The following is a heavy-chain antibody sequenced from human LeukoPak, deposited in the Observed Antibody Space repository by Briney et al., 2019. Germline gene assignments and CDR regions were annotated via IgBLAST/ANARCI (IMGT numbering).Heavy chain of an antibody. V-gene: IGHV3-23*01. Sequence: GGSLRLSCAASGFTFSSYAMSWVRQAPGKGLEWVSAIRGSGGSTYYADSVKGRFTISRDSSKNTLYLQMNSLRPEDTAVYYCARDAYGSGWRYFEYWGQGTLVTVSS. J-gene: IGHJ4*02. D-gene: IGHD6-19*01. CDR3: ARDAYGSGWRYFEY. CDR1: GFTFSSYA. CDR2: IRGSGGST.